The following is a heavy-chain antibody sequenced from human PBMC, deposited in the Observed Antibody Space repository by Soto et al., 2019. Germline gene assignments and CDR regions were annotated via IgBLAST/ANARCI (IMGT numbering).Heavy chain of an antibody. V-gene: IGHV1-8*01. D-gene: IGHD6-6*01. Sequence: QVQLVQSGAEVKKPGASVEVSCKASGYTFTSYDINWVRQATGQGLEWMGWMNPNSGNTGYAQKFRGRVTMTRNTSIRTAYMELSSLRSEDTAVYYCARVRYSSSHNWFDPWGQGTLVTVSS. J-gene: IGHJ5*02. CDR1: GYTFTSYD. CDR3: ARVRYSSSHNWFDP. CDR2: MNPNSGNT.